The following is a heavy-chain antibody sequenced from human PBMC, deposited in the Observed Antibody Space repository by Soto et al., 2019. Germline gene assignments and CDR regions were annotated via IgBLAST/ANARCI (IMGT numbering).Heavy chain of an antibody. CDR3: AGGPCSSDWYEVYYFDF. J-gene: IGHJ4*02. CDR2: IGPSGNTV. V-gene: IGHV3-11*01. D-gene: IGHD6-13*01. CDR1: GSTVRYYY. Sequence: XGSLTLSGAASGSTVRYYYRNSIRQVPGKGLEWVSYIGPSGNTVNYSDSVKGRFTMSRDNAKNSLYLQLNSLRTEDTAIYYCAGGPCSSDWYEVYYFDFWGPGALVTVSS.